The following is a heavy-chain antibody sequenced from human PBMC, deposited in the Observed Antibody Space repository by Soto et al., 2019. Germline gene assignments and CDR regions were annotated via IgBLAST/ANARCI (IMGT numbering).Heavy chain of an antibody. J-gene: IGHJ6*02. D-gene: IGHD3-3*01. Sequence: QLVESGGGLVKPGGSLRLSCAASGFTFSDYYMSWIRQAPGKGLEWVSYISSSSSYTNYADSVKGRFTISRDNAKNSLYLQMNSLRAEDTAVYYCARSASITIFGVGPGGMDVWGQGTTVTVSS. CDR1: GFTFSDYY. CDR2: ISSSSSYT. CDR3: ARSASITIFGVGPGGMDV. V-gene: IGHV3-11*06.